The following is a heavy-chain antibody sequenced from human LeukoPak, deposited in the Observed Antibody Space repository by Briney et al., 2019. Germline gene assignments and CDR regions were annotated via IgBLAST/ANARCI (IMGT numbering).Heavy chain of an antibody. CDR1: GYSFTSYW. Sequence: LGESLKISCKGSGYSFTSYWIGWVRQMPGKGLEWMGIIYPGDSDTRYSPSFQGQVTISADKSISTAYLQWSSLKASDTAMYYCARRPRRLGELSLQYYFDYWGQGTLVTVSS. CDR3: ARRPRRLGELSLQYYFDY. J-gene: IGHJ4*02. CDR2: IYPGDSDT. V-gene: IGHV5-51*01. D-gene: IGHD3-16*02.